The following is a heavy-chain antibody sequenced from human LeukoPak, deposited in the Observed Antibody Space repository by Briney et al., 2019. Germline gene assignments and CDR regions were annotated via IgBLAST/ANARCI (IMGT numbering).Heavy chain of an antibody. Sequence: GGSLRLSCAVSGFTFSGFWMSWSRQAPGKGLEWVASINSDGSEGYYADVVKGRFTISRDNAKNSLYLQINSLRAEDTAVYYCAREAGTGERWYFDLWGRGTLVTVSS. CDR2: INSDGSEG. V-gene: IGHV3-7*01. J-gene: IGHJ2*01. D-gene: IGHD7-27*01. CDR1: GFTFSGFW. CDR3: AREAGTGERWYFDL.